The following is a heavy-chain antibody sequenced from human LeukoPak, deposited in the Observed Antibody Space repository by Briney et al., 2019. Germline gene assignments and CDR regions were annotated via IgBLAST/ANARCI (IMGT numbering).Heavy chain of an antibody. Sequence: QPGGSLRLSCAASGFTVSSNYMSWVRQAPGKGLEWVSLIYSGGSTYYADSVKGRFTISRDNSKNTIALQVDSLRGEDTAVYYCAKDNGNFLTPDYWGQGTLVTVSS. J-gene: IGHJ4*02. V-gene: IGHV3-53*05. CDR2: IYSGGST. D-gene: IGHD4-11*01. CDR1: GFTVSSNY. CDR3: AKDNGNFLTPDY.